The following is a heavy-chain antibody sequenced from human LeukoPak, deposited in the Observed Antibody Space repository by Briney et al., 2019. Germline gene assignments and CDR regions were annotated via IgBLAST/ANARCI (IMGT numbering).Heavy chain of an antibody. V-gene: IGHV3-33*06. Sequence: GRSLRLSCAASGFTFSNYGMHWVRQAPGKGLEWVAVIWYDGSNGYYADSVKGRFTISRDNSKNTLYLQMNSLRAEDTAVYYCAKGIAVAGAFDYWGQGTLVTVSS. D-gene: IGHD6-19*01. CDR1: GFTFSNYG. J-gene: IGHJ4*02. CDR3: AKGIAVAGAFDY. CDR2: IWYDGSNG.